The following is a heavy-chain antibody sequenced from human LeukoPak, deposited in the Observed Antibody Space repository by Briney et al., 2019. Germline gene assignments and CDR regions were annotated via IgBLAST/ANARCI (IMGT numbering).Heavy chain of an antibody. V-gene: IGHV3-23*01. CDR2: ISGSGGTI. CDR1: GFTFNTYG. Sequence: GGSLRLSCAASGFTFNTYGMTWLRQAPGKGLEWVSAISGSGGTIFYADSVMGRFTISRDNSENTLYLQMDSLRADDTALYYCAKAGPYYFDFWGQGTLVTVSS. CDR3: AKAGPYYFDF. J-gene: IGHJ4*02.